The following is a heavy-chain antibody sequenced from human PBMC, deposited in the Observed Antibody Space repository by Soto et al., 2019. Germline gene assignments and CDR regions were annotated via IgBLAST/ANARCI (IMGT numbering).Heavy chain of an antibody. Sequence: SETLSLTCTVSGDSTTDYYWSWIRQPPGKGLEWIGNIYYTGSTNYNPSLKSRVTMSVDMSRNQFSLKLSSVTAADTAVYHCARMNYYDTSGYPFDYWGQGMMVTVSS. CDR1: GDSTTDYY. V-gene: IGHV4-59*08. J-gene: IGHJ4*02. CDR3: ARMNYYDTSGYPFDY. CDR2: IYYTGST. D-gene: IGHD3-22*01.